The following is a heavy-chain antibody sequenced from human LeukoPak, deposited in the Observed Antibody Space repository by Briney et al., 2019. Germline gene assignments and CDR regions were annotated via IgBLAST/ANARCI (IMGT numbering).Heavy chain of an antibody. J-gene: IGHJ4*02. D-gene: IGHD1/OR15-1a*01. V-gene: IGHV2-70*11. CDR1: GFSLTTSGMC. CDR2: IDWDDDK. Sequence: SGPTLVNPTQTLTLTCTFSGFSLTTSGMCVSWIRQPPGKALEWLARIDWDDDKYYSTSLETRLTISKGTSKNQVVLTMTNMDPVDTATYYCARSQSNKYYFDYWGQGTLVTVSS. CDR3: ARSQSNKYYFDY.